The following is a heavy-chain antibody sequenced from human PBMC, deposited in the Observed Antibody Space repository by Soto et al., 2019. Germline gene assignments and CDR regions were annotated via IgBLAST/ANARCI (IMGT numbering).Heavy chain of an antibody. Sequence: EVQLVESGGGLVQPGGSLRLSCAASGFVFSTYSMNWVRQAPGKGLEWVSYISNSSSTIYYADSVQGRFTISRDNAKKLLYLQVNSLRDEDTAVYYCARPAGRVDYFDYWGQGTLVTVSS. CDR2: ISNSSSTI. J-gene: IGHJ4*02. CDR1: GFVFSTYS. V-gene: IGHV3-48*02. D-gene: IGHD2-21*01. CDR3: ARPAGRVDYFDY.